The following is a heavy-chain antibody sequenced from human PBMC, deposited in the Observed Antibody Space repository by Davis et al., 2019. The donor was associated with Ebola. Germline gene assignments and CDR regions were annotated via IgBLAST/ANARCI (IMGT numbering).Heavy chain of an antibody. CDR3: AREGSLIDY. V-gene: IGHV3-48*03. J-gene: IGHJ4*02. Sequence: GGSLRLSCAASGFTFNTYAMNWVRQAPGKGLEWVSYISSSGSTIYYADSVKGRFTISRDNAKNSLYLQMNSLTAEDTAVYYCAREGSLIDYWGQGTLVTVSS. CDR1: GFTFNTYA. CDR2: ISSSGSTI.